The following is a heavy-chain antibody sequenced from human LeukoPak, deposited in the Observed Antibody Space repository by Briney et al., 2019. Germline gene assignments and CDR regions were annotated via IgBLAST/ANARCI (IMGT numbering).Heavy chain of an antibody. J-gene: IGHJ4*02. CDR1: GGSISGSY. D-gene: IGHD4-17*01. CDR2: MYNSGST. CDR3: ARGIESYGDYGY. V-gene: IGHV4-59*01. Sequence: SETLSPTCTVSGGSISGSYWSWIRQPSGKGLEWIAYMYNSGSTNYNPSLKSRVTISIDTSKNQFSLKLSSLTAADTAIYYCARGIESYGDYGYWGQGILVTVSS.